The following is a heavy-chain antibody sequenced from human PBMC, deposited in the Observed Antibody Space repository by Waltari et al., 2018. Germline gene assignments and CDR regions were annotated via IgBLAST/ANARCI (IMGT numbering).Heavy chain of an antibody. CDR2: IIPIVGTA. V-gene: IGHV1-69*08. J-gene: IGHJ2*01. CDR1: GGTFSSYA. Sequence: QVQLVQSGAEVKKPGSSVKVSCKASGGTFSSYAISWVRQAPGQGLEWMGRIIPIVGTADDEQKFQGRVTITADKSASTAYMELSSLRSEDTAVYYCARARDIVVVPAAASFSDWYFDLWGRGTLVTVSS. CDR3: ARARDIVVVPAAASFSDWYFDL. D-gene: IGHD2-2*01.